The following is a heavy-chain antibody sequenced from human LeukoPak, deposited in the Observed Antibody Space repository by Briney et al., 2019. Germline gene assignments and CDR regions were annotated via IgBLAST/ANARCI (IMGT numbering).Heavy chain of an antibody. Sequence: SETLSLTFAGSGGSISSYYWSWIRQPPGKGLEWIGYIYYSGSTNYNPSLKSRVTISADTSKNQSSLKLSSVTAADTAVYYCARVGAPVFSMDVWGQGTTVTVSS. D-gene: IGHD3-3*01. J-gene: IGHJ6*01. V-gene: IGHV4-59*01. CDR2: IYYSGST. CDR1: GGSISSYY. CDR3: ARVGAPVFSMDV.